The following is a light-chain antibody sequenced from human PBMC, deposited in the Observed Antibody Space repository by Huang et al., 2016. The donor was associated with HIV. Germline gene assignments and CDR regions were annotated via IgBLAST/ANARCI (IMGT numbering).Light chain of an antibody. CDR2: GAS. CDR1: QFVANAY. CDR3: QQCGSPTWT. Sequence: EIVLTQSPGTLSLSPGDRATLSCRASQFVANAYVAWYQHKPGQSPRLLIYGASMRASGIPDRFSGSGFGTDCTLTISRLEPDDFAVYFCQQCGSPTWTFGQGTKVEIK. V-gene: IGKV3-20*01. J-gene: IGKJ1*01.